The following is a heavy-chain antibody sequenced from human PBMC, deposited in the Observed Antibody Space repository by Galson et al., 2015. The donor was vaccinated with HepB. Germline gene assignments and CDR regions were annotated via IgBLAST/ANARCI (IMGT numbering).Heavy chain of an antibody. CDR2: VFYSGNT. V-gene: IGHV4-39*07. J-gene: IGHJ4*02. Sequence: SETLSLTCTVSGDFFTSHDFYWGWIRQPPGNGLEWIGTVFYSGNTYHNPSLKRRVSISVDTSKNQFSLRLTSVTAADTAVYFCARGTWGVGDAGYHFPSWGRGTLLTVSS. CDR1: GDFFTSHDFY. CDR3: ARGTWGVGDAGYHFPS. D-gene: IGHD4-17*01.